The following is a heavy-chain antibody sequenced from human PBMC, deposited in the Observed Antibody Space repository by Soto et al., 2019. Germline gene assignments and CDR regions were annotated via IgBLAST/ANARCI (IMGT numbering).Heavy chain of an antibody. CDR2: ISSNGGST. Sequence: GGSLRLSCAASGFTFSSYAMHWVRQAPGKGLEYVSAISSNGGSTYYANSVKGRFTISRDNSKNTLYLQMGSLRAEDMAVYYCARDPDPGHDYIWGSYAQDLWGQGTMVTVSS. J-gene: IGHJ3*01. CDR3: ARDPDPGHDYIWGSYAQDL. D-gene: IGHD3-16*01. V-gene: IGHV3-64*01. CDR1: GFTFSSYA.